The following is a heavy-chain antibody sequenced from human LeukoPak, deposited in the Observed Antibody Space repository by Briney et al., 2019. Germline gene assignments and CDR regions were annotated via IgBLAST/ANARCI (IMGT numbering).Heavy chain of an antibody. Sequence: PGGSLRLSCAASGFTFSTYWMHWVRQAPGRGLVWVSRISGDGSSTSYADSVKGRFTISRDNAKNTLFLQMNSLRVDDTAVYYCARDQGRTTVTNWFDPWGQGTLVTVSS. CDR2: ISGDGSST. CDR3: ARDQGRTTVTNWFDP. V-gene: IGHV3-74*01. CDR1: GFTFSTYW. J-gene: IGHJ5*02. D-gene: IGHD4-17*01.